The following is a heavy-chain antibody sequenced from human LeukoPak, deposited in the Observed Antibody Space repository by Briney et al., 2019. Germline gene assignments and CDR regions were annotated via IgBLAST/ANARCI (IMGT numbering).Heavy chain of an antibody. J-gene: IGHJ5*02. CDR2: IYYSGST. V-gene: IGHV4-59*11. Sequence: ASETLSFTCTVSGGSISSHYWSWIRQPPGKGLEWIGYIYYSGSTNYNPSLKSRVTISVDTSKNQFSLKLSSVTAADTAVYYCARAAMPLGYCSSTSCYPNWFDPWGQGTLVTVSS. CDR3: ARAAMPLGYCSSTSCYPNWFDP. D-gene: IGHD2-2*01. CDR1: GGSISSHY.